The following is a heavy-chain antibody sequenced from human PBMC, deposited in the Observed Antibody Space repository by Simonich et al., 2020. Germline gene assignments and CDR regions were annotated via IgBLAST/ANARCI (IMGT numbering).Heavy chain of an antibody. CDR1: GGSISSSSYY. CDR2: IDYSGGT. Sequence: QLQLQESGPGLVKPSETLSLTCTVSGGSISSSSYYWGWTRQPPGKGLEWIGSIDYSGGTYYNPTLKSRGTISVDTSKNQFSLKLSSVTAEDTAVYYCARHAGFAFDIWGQGTMVTVSS. J-gene: IGHJ3*02. D-gene: IGHD6-13*01. V-gene: IGHV4-39*01. CDR3: ARHAGFAFDI.